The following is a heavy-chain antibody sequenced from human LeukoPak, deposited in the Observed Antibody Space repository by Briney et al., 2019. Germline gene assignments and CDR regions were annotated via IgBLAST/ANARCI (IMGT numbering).Heavy chain of an antibody. CDR3: ARGYYDYVWGISDAFDI. D-gene: IGHD3-16*01. Sequence: ASVEVSCKASGYTFTSYYMHWVRQAPGQGLEWMGIINPSGGSTSYAQKFQGRVTMTRDTSISTAYMELSRLRSDDTAVYYCARGYYDYVWGISDAFDIWGQGTMVTVSS. CDR1: GYTFTSYY. CDR2: INPSGGST. V-gene: IGHV1-46*01. J-gene: IGHJ3*02.